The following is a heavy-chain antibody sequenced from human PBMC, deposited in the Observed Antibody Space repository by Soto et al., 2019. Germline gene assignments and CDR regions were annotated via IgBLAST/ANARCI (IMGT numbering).Heavy chain of an antibody. J-gene: IGHJ6*02. CDR3: ARGGRVAAAEYYYYGMDV. V-gene: IGHV4-30-2*01. D-gene: IGHD6-13*01. CDR1: GSSISSGGYS. CDR2: IYHSGST. Sequence: PSETLSLTCAVSGSSISSGGYSWSWIRQPPGKGLEWIGYIYHSGSTYYNPSLKSRVTISVDRSKNQFSLKLSSVTAADTAVYYCARGGRVAAAEYYYYGMDVWGQGTTVTVSS.